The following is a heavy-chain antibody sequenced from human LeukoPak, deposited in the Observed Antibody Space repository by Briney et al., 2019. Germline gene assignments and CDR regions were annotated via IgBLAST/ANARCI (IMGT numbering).Heavy chain of an antibody. CDR1: GFTFSSYA. CDR3: AKAINYYGSGSDY. V-gene: IGHV3-23*01. D-gene: IGHD3-10*01. Sequence: GGSLRLSCAASGFTFSSYAMSWVRQAPGKGLEWVSAISGSGGSTYYADSVKGRFTISRDNSKNTLYLQMNSLRTEDTAVYYCAKAINYYGSGSDYWGQGTLVTVSS. CDR2: ISGSGGST. J-gene: IGHJ4*02.